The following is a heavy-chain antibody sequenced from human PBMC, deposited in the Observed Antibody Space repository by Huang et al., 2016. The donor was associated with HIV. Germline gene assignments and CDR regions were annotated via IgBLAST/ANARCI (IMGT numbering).Heavy chain of an antibody. V-gene: IGHV3-23*01. Sequence: EVQLLESGGGLVQPGGSLRLSCAASGFTFNNYAMNWVRQAPGKGLEVVSTCSGNGGRRYYADSVKGRFTISRYNSKNTLYLHMNSLRVEDTAVYYCAKGIKSSGSYYFDYWGQGTLVTVSS. J-gene: IGHJ4*02. D-gene: IGHD3-10*01. CDR1: GFTFNNYA. CDR2: CSGNGGRR. CDR3: AKGIKSSGSYYFDY.